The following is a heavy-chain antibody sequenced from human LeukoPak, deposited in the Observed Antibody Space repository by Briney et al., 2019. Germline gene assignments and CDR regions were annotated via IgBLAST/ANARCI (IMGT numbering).Heavy chain of an antibody. J-gene: IGHJ4*02. CDR3: ARLFWSDSHSFDY. Sequence: SETLSLTCIVSGGSTSSYYWSWIRQPPGKGLEWIGYIHYSGSTNYNPSLKSRVTISLDTSKSQFSLKLSSVTAADTAVYYCARLFWSDSHSFDYWGQGTLVTVSS. V-gene: IGHV4-59*01. CDR2: IHYSGST. CDR1: GGSTSSYY. D-gene: IGHD3-3*01.